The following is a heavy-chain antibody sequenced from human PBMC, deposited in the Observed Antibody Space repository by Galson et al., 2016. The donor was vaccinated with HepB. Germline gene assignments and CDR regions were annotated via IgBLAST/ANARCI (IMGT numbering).Heavy chain of an antibody. Sequence: SPRLSCAASGFTVSDYDMDWVRQAPGKGLEWVGRFENNANSHTILYAASVRGRFSISRDASKNSLDLEMNSLKTDDTAVYFCARRGTAGGLDLWGQGTMVAVSS. J-gene: IGHJ3*01. CDR2: FENNANSHTI. D-gene: IGHD1-7*01. V-gene: IGHV3-72*01. CDR3: ARRGTAGGLDL. CDR1: GFTVSDYD.